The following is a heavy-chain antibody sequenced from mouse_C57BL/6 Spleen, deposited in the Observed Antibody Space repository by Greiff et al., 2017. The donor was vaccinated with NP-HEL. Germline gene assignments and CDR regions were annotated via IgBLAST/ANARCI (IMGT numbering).Heavy chain of an antibody. J-gene: IGHJ2*01. CDR3: AREVDGY. CDR1: GYSITSGYY. CDR2: ISYDGSN. V-gene: IGHV3-6*01. D-gene: IGHD1-1*02. Sequence: DVKLQESGPGLVKPSQSLSLTCSVTGYSITSGYYWNWIRQFPGNKLEWMGYISYDGSNYYNPSLKNRISITRDTSKNQFFLKLNSVTTEDTATYYCAREVDGYWGQGTTLTVSS.